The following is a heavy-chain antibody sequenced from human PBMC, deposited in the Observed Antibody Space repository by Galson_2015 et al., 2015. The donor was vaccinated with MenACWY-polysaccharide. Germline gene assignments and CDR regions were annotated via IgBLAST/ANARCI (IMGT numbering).Heavy chain of an antibody. V-gene: IGHV1-8*01. CDR3: ARVVRRKYSYSDY. CDR2: MNPNSGNT. J-gene: IGHJ4*01. Sequence: SVKVSCKASGYTFTNYDINWVRQAPGQGLEWMGWMNPNSGNTGYAQKFKGRVTMTRDTSRSTAYMELNSLRFEDTAVYYCARVVRRKYSYSDYWRQGTLASVSS. D-gene: IGHD5-18*01. CDR1: GYTFTNYD.